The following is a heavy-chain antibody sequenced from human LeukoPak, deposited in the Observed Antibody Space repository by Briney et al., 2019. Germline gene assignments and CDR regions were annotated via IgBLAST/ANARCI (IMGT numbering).Heavy chain of an antibody. Sequence: GGSLRLSCAASGFTFSSYAMSWVRQAPGKGLEWVSAISGSGGSTYYADSLKGRFTISRDNSKNTLYLQMNSLRAEDTAVYHCARRSIGGTYYFDYWGQGTLVTVSS. D-gene: IGHD2-15*01. CDR3: ARRSIGGTYYFDY. J-gene: IGHJ4*02. CDR2: ISGSGGST. CDR1: GFTFSSYA. V-gene: IGHV3-23*01.